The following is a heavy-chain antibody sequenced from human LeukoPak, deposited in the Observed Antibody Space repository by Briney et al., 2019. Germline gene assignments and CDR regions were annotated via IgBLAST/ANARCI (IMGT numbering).Heavy chain of an antibody. CDR1: GFTFSSYG. Sequence: GGSLRLSCAASGFTFSSYGMHWVRQAPGKGLEWVAVIWYDGSNKYYADSVKGRFTISRDNSKNTLYLQMNSLRAEDTAVYYCARFEQQLGLDYWGQGTLVTVSS. D-gene: IGHD6-13*01. J-gene: IGHJ4*02. V-gene: IGHV3-33*01. CDR3: ARFEQQLGLDY. CDR2: IWYDGSNK.